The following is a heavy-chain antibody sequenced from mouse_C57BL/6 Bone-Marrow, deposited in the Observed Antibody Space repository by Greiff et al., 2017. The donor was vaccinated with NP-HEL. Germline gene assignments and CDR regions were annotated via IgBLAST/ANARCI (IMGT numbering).Heavy chain of an antibody. Sequence: VQLVESGAELARPGASVKMSCKASGYTFTSYTLHWVKQRPGQGLEWIGYINPSSGYTKYNQKFKDKATLTADKSSSTAYMQLSSLTSEDSAVYYCARGGPYFYWGQGTTLTVSS. CDR2: INPSSGYT. V-gene: IGHV1-4*01. D-gene: IGHD2-10*01. CDR1: GYTFTSYT. CDR3: ARGGPYFY. J-gene: IGHJ2*01.